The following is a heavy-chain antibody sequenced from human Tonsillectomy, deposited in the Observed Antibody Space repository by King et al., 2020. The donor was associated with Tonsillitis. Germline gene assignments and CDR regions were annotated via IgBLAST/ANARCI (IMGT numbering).Heavy chain of an antibody. CDR1: EFTFSSYA. D-gene: IGHD2-15*01. J-gene: IGHJ4*02. V-gene: IGHV3-23*04. CDR3: AKFWWVESLDGFDY. Sequence: DVQLVESGGGLVQPGGSLRLSCGASEFTFSSYAMSWVRQAPGKGLEWVSAISGSGFRTYYADSVKGRFTISRDNSKNTLYLQMNSLRAEDTAMYYCAKFWWVESLDGFDYWGQGTLVAVSS. CDR2: ISGSGFRT.